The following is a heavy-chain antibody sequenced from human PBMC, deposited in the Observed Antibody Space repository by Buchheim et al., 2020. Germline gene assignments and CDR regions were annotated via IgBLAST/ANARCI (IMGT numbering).Heavy chain of an antibody. Sequence: EVQLVDSGGGLVQPGESLRLSCAASGFSFSGYAMSWVRQAPGKGLEWVSSISGSGATTFNADSVKGRFTISRDNSKSTLYLQMNSLRAEDTAVYYCAKGYSSTAYNWFDPWGQGTL. V-gene: IGHV3-23*04. CDR2: ISGSGATT. J-gene: IGHJ5*02. CDR3: AKGYSSTAYNWFDP. D-gene: IGHD6-13*01. CDR1: GFSFSGYA.